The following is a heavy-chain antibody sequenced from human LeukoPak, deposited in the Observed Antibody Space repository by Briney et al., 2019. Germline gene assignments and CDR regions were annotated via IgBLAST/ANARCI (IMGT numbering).Heavy chain of an antibody. Sequence: SETLSLTCTVSGGSISSSSYYWGWIRQPPGEGLEWIGSIYYTGRTYYNPSLKSRVTISIEKSKNQFSLKVSSVTAADTAVYYCAREATNRGYNYGSLDYWGQGTLVTVSS. CDR1: GGSISSSSYY. V-gene: IGHV4-39*07. J-gene: IGHJ4*02. CDR2: IYYTGRT. D-gene: IGHD5-18*01. CDR3: AREATNRGYNYGSLDY.